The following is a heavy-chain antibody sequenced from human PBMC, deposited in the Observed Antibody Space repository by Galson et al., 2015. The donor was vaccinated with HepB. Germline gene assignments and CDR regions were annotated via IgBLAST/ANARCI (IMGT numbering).Heavy chain of an antibody. CDR1: GFTFSSYD. CDR2: IDTSGVHT. D-gene: IGHD4-11*01. V-gene: IGHV3-23*05. J-gene: IGHJ5*02. CDR3: ASYRVTVGRWFGP. Sequence: SLRLSCAASGFTFSSYDMTWVRQAPGKGLEWVSAIDTSGVHTPYADSVKGRFTISRDNSKSTLSLQMNSLRVEDTAIYYCASYRVTVGRWFGPWGQGTPVTVSS.